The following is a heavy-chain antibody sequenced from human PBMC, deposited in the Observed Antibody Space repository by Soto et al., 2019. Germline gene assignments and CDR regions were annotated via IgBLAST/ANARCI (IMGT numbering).Heavy chain of an antibody. CDR1: GGTFRNYA. Sequence: QVQLVQSGAEVKKPGSSVKLSCKTSGGTFRNYAINWVRQAPGQGLEWMGGSIPVFGTANYAQTFQGRFTITADASTSAADMELSSLRSEDTAVYYCAIPLPKQQLVRGAFDHWGQGTLVTVAS. D-gene: IGHD6-13*01. V-gene: IGHV1-69*01. CDR3: AIPLPKQQLVRGAFDH. J-gene: IGHJ4*02. CDR2: SIPVFGTA.